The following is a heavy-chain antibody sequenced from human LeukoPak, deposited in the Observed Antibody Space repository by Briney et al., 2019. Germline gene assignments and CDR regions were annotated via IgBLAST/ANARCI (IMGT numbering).Heavy chain of an antibody. CDR3: ARAAAGGDYYYYYGMDV. Sequence: SETLSLTCAVSGGSISSGGYSGSWIRQPPGKGLEWIGYIYHSGSTYYNPSLKSRVTISVDRSKNQISLKLSSVTAADTAAYYCARAAAGGDYYYYYGMDVWGQGTTVTVSS. D-gene: IGHD6-13*01. CDR2: IYHSGST. CDR1: GGSISSGGYS. V-gene: IGHV4-30-2*01. J-gene: IGHJ6*02.